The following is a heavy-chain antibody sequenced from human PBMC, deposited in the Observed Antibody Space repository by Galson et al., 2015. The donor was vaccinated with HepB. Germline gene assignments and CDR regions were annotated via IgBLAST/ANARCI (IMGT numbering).Heavy chain of an antibody. CDR3: AGKRSFDY. CDR2: INHSGST. Sequence: ETLSLTCAVYGGSFSGYYWSWIRQPPGKGLEWIGEINHSGSTNYNPSLKSRVTISVDTSKNQFSLKLSSVTAADTAVYYCAGKRSFDYWGQGTLVTVSS. J-gene: IGHJ4*02. V-gene: IGHV4-34*01. CDR1: GGSFSGYY.